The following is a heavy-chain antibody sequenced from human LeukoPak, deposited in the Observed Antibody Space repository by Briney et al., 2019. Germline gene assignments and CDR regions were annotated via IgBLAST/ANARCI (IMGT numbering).Heavy chain of an antibody. CDR3: ASVSGYDFWSGYSIMGD. CDR1: GFTFSSYW. D-gene: IGHD3-3*01. V-gene: IGHV3-7*03. J-gene: IGHJ4*02. CDR2: IKQDGSEK. Sequence: PGGSLGLSCAASGFTFSSYWMSWVRQAPGKGLEWVANIKQDGSEKYYVDSVKGRFTISRDNAKNSLYLQMNSLRTEDTAVYYCASVSGYDFWSGYSIMGDWGQGTLVTVSS.